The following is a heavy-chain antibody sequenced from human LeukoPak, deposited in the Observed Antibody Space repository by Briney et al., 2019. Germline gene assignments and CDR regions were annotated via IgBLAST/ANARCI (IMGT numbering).Heavy chain of an antibody. CDR3: AKEYCRGGSCYYYFDY. J-gene: IGHJ4*02. D-gene: IGHD2-15*01. V-gene: IGHV3-64*01. Sequence: GGSLRLSCPASGFTFGSYAMHGVRQAPGKGLEYVSAISSNGGSTYYANSVKGRFTISRDNSKNTLYLQMGSLRAEDMAVYYCAKEYCRGGSCYYYFDYWGQGTLVTVSS. CDR2: ISSNGGST. CDR1: GFTFGSYA.